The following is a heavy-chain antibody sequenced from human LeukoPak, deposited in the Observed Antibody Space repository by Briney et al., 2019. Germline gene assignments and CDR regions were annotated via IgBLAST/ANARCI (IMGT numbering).Heavy chain of an antibody. V-gene: IGHV3-30*18. D-gene: IGHD3-10*01. CDR2: ISTDPSNK. Sequence: GGSLTLSCAASGFTFSYYGLHWVRQAPGKGLEWVSLISTDPSNKKYAESVKGRFTISRDNSKNTLYLQMKSLRVEDTAVYYCVKDSSTTWFGGDSKWGQGTLVTVSS. J-gene: IGHJ4*02. CDR3: VKDSSTTWFGGDSK. CDR1: GFTFSYYG.